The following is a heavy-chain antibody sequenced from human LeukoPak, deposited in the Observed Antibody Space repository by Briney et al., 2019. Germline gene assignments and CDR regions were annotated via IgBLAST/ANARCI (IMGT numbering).Heavy chain of an antibody. D-gene: IGHD6-6*01. V-gene: IGHV3-9*03. CDR3: AKGLVGSSIADFFDY. CDR2: ISWNSGSI. Sequence: GGSLKLSCAASGFTFDDYAMHWVRQAPGKGLEWVSGISWNSGSIGYADSVKGRFTISRDNAKNSLYLQMNSLRGEDMALYYCAKGLVGSSIADFFDYWGQGILVTVSS. J-gene: IGHJ4*02. CDR1: GFTFDDYA.